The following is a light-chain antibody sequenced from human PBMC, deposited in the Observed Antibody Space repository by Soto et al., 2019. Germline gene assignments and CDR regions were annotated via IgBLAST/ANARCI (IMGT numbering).Light chain of an antibody. CDR3: QQYERPPFA. CDR1: QRVSNSY. J-gene: IGKJ2*01. CDR2: DAS. Sequence: EIVLTQSPGTLSLSPGDRATLSCRASQRVSNSYLAWYQQKPGQAPRLLIYDASTGAAGVPDRVTGGGSGTDFTLTINALEPEDFALYFCQQYERPPFAFGQGTRLEI. V-gene: IGKV3-20*01.